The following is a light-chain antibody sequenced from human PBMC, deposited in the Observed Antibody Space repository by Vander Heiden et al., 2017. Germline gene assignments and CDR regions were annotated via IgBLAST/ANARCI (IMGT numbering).Light chain of an antibody. CDR1: QDISNY. V-gene: IGKV1-33*01. J-gene: IGKJ2*01. CDR3: QQNYNLPPYT. Sequence: DIQMTQSPSSLSASVGDRVTITCQASQDISNYLNWYQQKPGKAPKLLIYDASNLETGVPSRFSGSGCGTDFTFTISSLQPEDIATYYCQQNYNLPPYTFGQGTKLEIK. CDR2: DAS.